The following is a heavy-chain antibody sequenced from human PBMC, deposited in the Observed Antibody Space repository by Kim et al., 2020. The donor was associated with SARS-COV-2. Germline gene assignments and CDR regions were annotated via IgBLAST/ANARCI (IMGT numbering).Heavy chain of an antibody. CDR3: AKTLSYYDILTGYYSSYGMDV. Sequence: GGSLRLSCAASGFTFSSYGMHWVRQAPGKGLEWVAVISYDGSNKYYADSVKGRFTISRDNSKNTLYLQMNSLRAEDTAVYYCAKTLSYYDILTGYYSSYGMDVWGQGTTVTVSS. V-gene: IGHV3-30*18. CDR1: GFTFSSYG. D-gene: IGHD3-9*01. J-gene: IGHJ6*02. CDR2: ISYDGSNK.